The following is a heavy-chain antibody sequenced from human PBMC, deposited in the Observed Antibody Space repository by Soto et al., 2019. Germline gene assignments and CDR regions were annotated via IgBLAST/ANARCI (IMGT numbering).Heavy chain of an antibody. V-gene: IGHV3-23*01. CDR1: GFTLSSYA. D-gene: IGHD3-22*01. CDR3: AKVERYYYDSSGYYSSPLF. J-gene: IGHJ4*02. CDR2: ISGSGGTT. Sequence: EVQLLESGGGLVQPGGSLRLSCAASGFTLSSYAMSWVRQAPGKGLEWVSAISGSGGTTYYADSVKGRFTISRDTSKNTLYLQMNSLRAEDTAVHYCAKVERYYYDSSGYYSSPLFWGQGTLVTVSS.